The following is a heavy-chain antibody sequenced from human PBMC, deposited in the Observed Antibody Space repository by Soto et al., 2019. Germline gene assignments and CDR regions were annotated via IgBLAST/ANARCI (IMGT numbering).Heavy chain of an antibody. Sequence: PGGSLRLSCAASGFTFSSYAMSWVRQAPGKGLEWVSAISGSGGSTYYADSVKGRFTISRDNSKNTLYLQMNSLRAEDTAVYYCAKDREGTRYFAWSYFDYWGQGTLGTVSS. CDR1: GFTFSSYA. CDR2: ISGSGGST. CDR3: AKDREGTRYFAWSYFDY. D-gene: IGHD3-9*01. J-gene: IGHJ4*02. V-gene: IGHV3-23*01.